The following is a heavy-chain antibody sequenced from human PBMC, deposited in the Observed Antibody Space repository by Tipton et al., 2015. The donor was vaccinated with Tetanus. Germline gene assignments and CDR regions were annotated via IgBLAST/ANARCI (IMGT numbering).Heavy chain of an antibody. CDR2: INEDGSET. CDR3: ARSTGFDY. V-gene: IGHV3-7*01. Sequence: SLRLSCAASGFTFSTTWFSWVRQAPGKGLERVASINEDGSETYYGDSVKGRFTISRDNAKNSLYLQMNSLRAEDTAVYYCARSTGFDYWGQGTLVTVSS. CDR1: GFTFSTTW. J-gene: IGHJ4*02. D-gene: IGHD2-8*02.